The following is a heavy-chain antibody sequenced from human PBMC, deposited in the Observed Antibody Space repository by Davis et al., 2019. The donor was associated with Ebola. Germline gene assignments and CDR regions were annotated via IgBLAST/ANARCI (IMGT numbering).Heavy chain of an antibody. CDR3: AHKAYGSLSNWFGP. V-gene: IGHV2-5*01. J-gene: IGHJ5*02. CDR2: VYWNVDK. Sequence: SGPTLVKPTQTLTLPCSFSGFSLSTPGLGVGWFRQSPGQALEWLALVYWNVDKRYSPSLRSRLTITKDTSKNQVVLSMTNMDPVDTATYYCAHKAYGSLSNWFGPWGQGTLVTVSS. CDR1: GFSLSTPGLG. D-gene: IGHD4-17*01.